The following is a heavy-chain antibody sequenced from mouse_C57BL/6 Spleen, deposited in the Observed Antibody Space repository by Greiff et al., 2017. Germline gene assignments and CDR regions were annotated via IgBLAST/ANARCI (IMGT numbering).Heavy chain of an antibody. CDR1: GYSFTGYY. D-gene: IGHD1-1*01. V-gene: IGHV1-42*01. Sequence: EVQLQQSGPELVKPGASVKISCKASGYSFTGYYMNWVKQSPEKSLEWIGEINPSTGGTTYNQKFKAKATLTVDKSSSTAYMQLKSLTSEDSAVYYCARYDYYGSRFAYWGQGTLVTVSA. CDR2: INPSTGGT. J-gene: IGHJ3*01. CDR3: ARYDYYGSRFAY.